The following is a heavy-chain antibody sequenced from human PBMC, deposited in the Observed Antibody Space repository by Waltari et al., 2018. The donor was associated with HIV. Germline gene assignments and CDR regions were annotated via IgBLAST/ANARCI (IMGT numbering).Heavy chain of an antibody. Sequence: EVQLVESGGGLVKPGGYLRLSCEASGFNFSNAWRRWVRQATGKGLEWVGRIKSKTDGGTTDYAAPVKGRFTISRDDSKNTLYLQMNSLKTEDTAVYYCKGGNRGIDYWGQGTLVTVSS. J-gene: IGHJ4*02. CDR3: KGGNRGIDY. D-gene: IGHD3-16*01. V-gene: IGHV3-15*01. CDR1: GFNFSNAW. CDR2: IKSKTDGGTT.